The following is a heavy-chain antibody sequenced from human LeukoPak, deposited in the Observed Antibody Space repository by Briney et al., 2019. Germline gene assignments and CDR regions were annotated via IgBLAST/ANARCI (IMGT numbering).Heavy chain of an antibody. D-gene: IGHD1-1*01. CDR3: AREGTAGTNLNWFDP. V-gene: IGHV4-59*01. Sequence: KPSETLSLTCTVSGGSISSYYWGWIRQPPGKGLEWIGYIYYSGSTNYNPSLKSRVTISVDTSKNQFSLKLSSVTAADTAVYYCAREGTAGTNLNWFDPWGQGTLVTVSS. CDR1: GGSISSYY. CDR2: IYYSGST. J-gene: IGHJ5*02.